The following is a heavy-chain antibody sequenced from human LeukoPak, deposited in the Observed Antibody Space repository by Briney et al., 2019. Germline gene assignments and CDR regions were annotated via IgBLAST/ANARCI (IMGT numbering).Heavy chain of an antibody. Sequence: SETLSLTCTVSGGSISSNDYYWGWIRQSPGKGLEWLGSVYYTGSTFHNPSLKSRLTTSVDVSKNQVSLRLTSVTAADTATYYCVRQGTNSGYYLLDYWGQGHLVIVSS. V-gene: IGHV4-39*01. CDR3: VRQGTNSGYYLLDY. J-gene: IGHJ4*02. D-gene: IGHD3-22*01. CDR1: GGSISSNDYY. CDR2: VYYTGST.